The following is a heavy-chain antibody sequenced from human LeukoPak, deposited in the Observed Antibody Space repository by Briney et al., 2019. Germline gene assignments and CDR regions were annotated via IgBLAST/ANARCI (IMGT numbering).Heavy chain of an antibody. J-gene: IGHJ4*02. V-gene: IGHV3-30*02. Sequence: AGSLRVSSAAPGFTFGSYGMHWVRQGPGNGVDWVAFVRYDGNNPYYSASVKGRFTISRDNSKNTVLLQMNNLRLEDAAVYYCARGSRYGDYPYYCDFWGQGTLVTVSS. CDR3: ARGSRYGDYPYYCDF. CDR2: VRYDGNNP. CDR1: GFTFGSYG. D-gene: IGHD4-17*01.